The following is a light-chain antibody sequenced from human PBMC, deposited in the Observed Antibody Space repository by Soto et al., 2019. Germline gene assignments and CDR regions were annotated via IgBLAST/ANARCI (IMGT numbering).Light chain of an antibody. CDR1: ESISTW. CDR2: GAS. Sequence: DIQITQSPSSLSASVGDRVTITYRASESISTWLAWYQQKPGKAPKLLIYGASSLESGVPPRFSGDGSGTEFTLTISSLQRDDFGIYYCQQYSRLWSFGQGTKVDIK. V-gene: IGKV1-5*03. J-gene: IGKJ1*01. CDR3: QQYSRLWS.